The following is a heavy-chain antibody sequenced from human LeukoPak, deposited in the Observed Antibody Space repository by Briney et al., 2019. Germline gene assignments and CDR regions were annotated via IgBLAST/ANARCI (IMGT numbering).Heavy chain of an antibody. CDR1: GFTFSSYA. CDR2: ISGSGGST. CDR3: AKSRTTGLVTYGMDV. D-gene: IGHD4-17*01. V-gene: IGHV3-23*01. Sequence: GGSLRLSCAASGFTFSSYAMSWVRQAPGKGLEWVSTISGSGGSTYYADSVKGRFTISRDNSKNTLYLQMNSLRAEDTAVYYCAKSRTTGLVTYGMDVWGQGTTVTVSS. J-gene: IGHJ6*02.